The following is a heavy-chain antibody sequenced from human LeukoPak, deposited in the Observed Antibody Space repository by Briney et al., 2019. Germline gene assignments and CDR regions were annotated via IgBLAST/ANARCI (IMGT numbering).Heavy chain of an antibody. CDR1: GLSLSTSAMC. Sequence: SGPTLVKPTQTLILTCTLSGLSLSTSAMCVSGIRQPPAKALEWLARIDWDDDKYYSTSLKTRLTISKDTSKNQVVLTMTNMDPVDTATYSCARMTMVVTLFDFWGQGTLVTVSS. D-gene: IGHD4-23*01. CDR2: IDWDDDK. V-gene: IGHV2-70*11. CDR3: ARMTMVVTLFDF. J-gene: IGHJ4*02.